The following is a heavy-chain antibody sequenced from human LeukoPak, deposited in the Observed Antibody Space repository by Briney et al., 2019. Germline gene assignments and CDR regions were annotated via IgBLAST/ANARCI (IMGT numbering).Heavy chain of an antibody. CDR3: AAIAVAADFDY. J-gene: IGHJ4*02. Sequence: PGGSLRLSCAASGSTFSSYWMHWVRQAPGKGLVWVSRINSDGSSTSYADSVKGRFTISRDNAKNTLYLQMNSLRAEDTAVYYCAAIAVAADFDYWGQGTLVTVSS. CDR2: INSDGSST. D-gene: IGHD6-19*01. V-gene: IGHV3-74*01. CDR1: GSTFSSYW.